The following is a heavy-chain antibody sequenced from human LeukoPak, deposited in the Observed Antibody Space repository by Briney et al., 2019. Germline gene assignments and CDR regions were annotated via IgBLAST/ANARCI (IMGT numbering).Heavy chain of an antibody. Sequence: GASVKVSCKASGYTFTSYGISWVRQAPGQGLEWMGWISAYNGNTNYAQKLQGRVTMTTDTSTSTAYMELRSLRSDDTAVYYCARDRRSYCSGSSCDSGADYWGQGTLVTVSS. CDR3: ARDRRSYCSGSSCDSGADY. J-gene: IGHJ4*02. D-gene: IGHD2-15*01. V-gene: IGHV1-18*01. CDR1: GYTFTSYG. CDR2: ISAYNGNT.